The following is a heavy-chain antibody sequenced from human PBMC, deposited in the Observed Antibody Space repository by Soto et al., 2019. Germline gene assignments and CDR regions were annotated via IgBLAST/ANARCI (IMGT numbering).Heavy chain of an antibody. CDR2: IIPIFGTA. V-gene: IGHV1-69*01. D-gene: IGHD2-2*01. J-gene: IGHJ4*02. CDR3: AVVPAATGPWDFDY. Sequence: QVQLVQAGAEVKKPGSSVKVSCKASGGTFSSYAISWLRQAPGQGLEWMGGIIPIFGTANYAQKFQGRVTITADESTSTAYMELSSLSSEATAVYYCAVVPAATGPWDFDYWGQGTLVTVSS. CDR1: GGTFSSYA.